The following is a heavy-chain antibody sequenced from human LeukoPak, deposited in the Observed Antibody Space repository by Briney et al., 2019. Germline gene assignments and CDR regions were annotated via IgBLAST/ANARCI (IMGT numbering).Heavy chain of an antibody. CDR3: ARRDGSGWGSFDY. CDR1: GYSFTSYW. CDR2: IYPGDSDI. Sequence: GESLKISCKGSGYSFTSYWIGWVHQMPGKGLEWMGIIYPGDSDIRDSPSFQGQVTISADKSTSTAYLQWSTLKASDTAVYYCARRDGSGWGSFDYWGQGTLVTVSS. J-gene: IGHJ4*02. V-gene: IGHV5-51*07. D-gene: IGHD6-19*01.